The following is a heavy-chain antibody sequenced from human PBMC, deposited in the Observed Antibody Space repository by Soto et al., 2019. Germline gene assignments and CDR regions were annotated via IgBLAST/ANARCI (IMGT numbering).Heavy chain of an antibody. Sequence: GGSLRLSCAASGFTFSRYAMSWVRQAPGKGLEWVSAISGSGGSTYYADSVKGRFTISRDNSKNTLYLQMNSLRAEDTAVYYCAKNVMVRGVIILSAFDIWGQGTMVTVSS. V-gene: IGHV3-23*01. J-gene: IGHJ3*02. CDR1: GFTFSRYA. D-gene: IGHD3-10*01. CDR2: ISGSGGST. CDR3: AKNVMVRGVIILSAFDI.